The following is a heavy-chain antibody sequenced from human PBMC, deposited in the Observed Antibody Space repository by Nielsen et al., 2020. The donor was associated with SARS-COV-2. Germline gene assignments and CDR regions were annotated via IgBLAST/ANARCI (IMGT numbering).Heavy chain of an antibody. CDR2: VSASGGST. V-gene: IGHV3-23*01. J-gene: IGHJ3*01. CDR1: GFTFNIYA. Sequence: GGFLRTSFAASGFTFNIYAMPWVRRAPGRGLQWVTGVSASGGSTYYTDSVKGRFSISRDNSKNTLFLQMHSLRVEDTALYYCAKDGVVRGDALDLWGQGTMVTVSS. D-gene: IGHD3-10*01. CDR3: AKDGVVRGDALDL.